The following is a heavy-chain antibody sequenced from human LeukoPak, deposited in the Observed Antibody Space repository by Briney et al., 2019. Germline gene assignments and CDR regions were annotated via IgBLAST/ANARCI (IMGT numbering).Heavy chain of an antibody. D-gene: IGHD5-18*01. CDR1: GFTFDDYA. Sequence: GGSLRLSCAASGFTFDDYAMHWVRQAPGKGLEWVSGISWTSGSIGYADSVKGRFTISRDNAKNSLYLQMNSLRAEDTALYYCAKGDGRGYSYGSPIDYWGQGTLVTVSS. CDR3: AKGDGRGYSYGSPIDY. CDR2: ISWTSGSI. J-gene: IGHJ4*02. V-gene: IGHV3-9*01.